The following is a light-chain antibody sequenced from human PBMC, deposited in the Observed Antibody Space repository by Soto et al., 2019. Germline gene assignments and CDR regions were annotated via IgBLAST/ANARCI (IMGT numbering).Light chain of an antibody. CDR1: QSVSSDY. V-gene: IGKV3D-20*02. J-gene: IGKJ5*01. CDR3: QQRSNWPT. Sequence: EIVLTQSPDTLSLSPGERATLSCRASQSVSSDYLVWYQQKPGLPPRLLIYGASRRATGIPDRFSGSGSGTDFTLTISSLEPEDFAVYYCQQRSNWPTFGQGTRLEIK. CDR2: GAS.